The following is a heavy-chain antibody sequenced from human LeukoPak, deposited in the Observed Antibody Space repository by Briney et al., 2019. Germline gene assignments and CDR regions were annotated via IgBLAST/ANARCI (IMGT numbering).Heavy chain of an antibody. Sequence: PSETLSLTCTVSGGSISSSSYYWGWIRQPPGKGLEWIGSIYYSGSTYYNPSLKSRVTISVDTSKNQFSLKLSSVTAADTAVYYCAVGDWQLIDYWGQGTLVTVSS. J-gene: IGHJ4*02. CDR2: IYYSGST. CDR3: AVGDWQLIDY. V-gene: IGHV4-39*01. CDR1: GGSISSSSYY. D-gene: IGHD2-21*01.